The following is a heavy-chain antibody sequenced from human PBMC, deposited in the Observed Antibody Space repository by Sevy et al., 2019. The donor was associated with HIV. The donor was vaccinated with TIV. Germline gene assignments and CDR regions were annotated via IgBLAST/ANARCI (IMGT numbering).Heavy chain of an antibody. V-gene: IGHV3-13*01. Sequence: GGSLRLSCAASGFTFSTYDMHWVRQVAGEGLEWVSGIGTLLDTYYAASVKGRFIISRDNAKNSLFLQMNSLRAGVTAIYYCARACTAAGYKSGPIDAFDVWGQGTVVTVSS. J-gene: IGHJ3*01. CDR2: IGTLLDT. D-gene: IGHD6-13*01. CDR3: ARACTAAGYKSGPIDAFDV. CDR1: GFTFSTYD.